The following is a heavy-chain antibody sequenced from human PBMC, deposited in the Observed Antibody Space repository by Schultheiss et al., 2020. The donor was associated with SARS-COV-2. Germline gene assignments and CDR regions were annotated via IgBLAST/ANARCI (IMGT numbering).Heavy chain of an antibody. Sequence: GGSLRLSCAASGFTFSSYAMSWVRQAPGKGLEWVSSISSSSSYIYYADSVKGRFTISRDNAKNSLYLQMNSLRAEDTAVYYCAREERDVVVVAATYFDYWGQGTLVTVSS. J-gene: IGHJ4*02. CDR2: ISSSSSYI. CDR3: AREERDVVVVAATYFDY. CDR1: GFTFSSYA. V-gene: IGHV3-21*01. D-gene: IGHD2-15*01.